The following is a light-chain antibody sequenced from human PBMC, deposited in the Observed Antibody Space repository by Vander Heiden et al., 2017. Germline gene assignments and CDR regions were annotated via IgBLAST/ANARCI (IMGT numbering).Light chain of an antibody. CDR1: TTDGGGYNY. Sequence: QSAVTQSPSASGSSGQSVTIPFTGTTTDGGGYNYVSWYQQSPAKAPKLIIEEATNRPSGVPDRCSASKSGNTAYLTVSGLQAEDEADYYCSSYGGRNNYVFGSGTKITVL. CDR2: EAT. J-gene: IGLJ1*01. CDR3: SSYGGRNNYV. V-gene: IGLV2-8*01.